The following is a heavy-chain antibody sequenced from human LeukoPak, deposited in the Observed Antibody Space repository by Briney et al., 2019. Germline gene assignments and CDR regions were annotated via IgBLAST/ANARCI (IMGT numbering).Heavy chain of an antibody. CDR1: GYTFIGYY. Sequence: GASVKVSCKASGYTFIGYYMHWGRQAPGQGLELMGWINPKTGGTNYSQKFQGRGTMTRDTSISTAYMELSRLRSDDKAVYYCARDRTDYGDYEGSWGQGTLVTVSS. V-gene: IGHV1-2*02. J-gene: IGHJ4*02. D-gene: IGHD4-17*01. CDR2: INPKTGGT. CDR3: ARDRTDYGDYEGS.